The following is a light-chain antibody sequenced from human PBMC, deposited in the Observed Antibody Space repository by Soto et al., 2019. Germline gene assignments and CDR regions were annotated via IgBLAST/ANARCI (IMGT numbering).Light chain of an antibody. CDR2: EVS. Sequence: QSALTQPASVSGSPGQSITISCTGTSSDIGAYNYVSWYQQLPGKAPKVMIYEVSNRPSGVSNRFSGSKSGNTASLTISGLQPEDEADYYCNSYTISSTRIFGGGTKLTVL. CDR1: SSDIGAYNY. J-gene: IGLJ2*01. V-gene: IGLV2-14*01. CDR3: NSYTISSTRI.